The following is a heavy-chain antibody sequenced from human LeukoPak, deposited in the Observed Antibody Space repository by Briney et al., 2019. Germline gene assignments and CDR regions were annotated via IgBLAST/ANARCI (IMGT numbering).Heavy chain of an antibody. CDR3: ARGLPYYYDSSGPSFDI. CDR2: ISYDGSNK. D-gene: IGHD3-22*01. V-gene: IGHV3-30-3*01. J-gene: IGHJ3*02. CDR1: GFTFSSYA. Sequence: PGRSLRLSCAASGFTFSSYAMHWVRQAPGKGLEWVAVISYDGSNKYYADSVKGRFTISRDNSKNTLYLQMNSLRAEDTAVYYCARGLPYYYDSSGPSFDIWGQGTMVTVSS.